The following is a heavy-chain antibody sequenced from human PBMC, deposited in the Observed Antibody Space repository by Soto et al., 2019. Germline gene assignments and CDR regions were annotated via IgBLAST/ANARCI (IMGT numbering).Heavy chain of an antibody. CDR1: GYTFTSYG. CDR2: IIAYNGNT. J-gene: IGHJ6*02. D-gene: IGHD4-17*01. V-gene: IGHV1-18*01. Sequence: ASVKVSCKASGYTFTSYGISWVRQAPGQGLEWMGWIIAYNGNTNYAQKLQGRVTMTTDTSTSTAYMELRSLRSDDTAVYYCARVPGFSTVNTDYYYGMDVWGQGTTVTVSS. CDR3: ARVPGFSTVNTDYYYGMDV.